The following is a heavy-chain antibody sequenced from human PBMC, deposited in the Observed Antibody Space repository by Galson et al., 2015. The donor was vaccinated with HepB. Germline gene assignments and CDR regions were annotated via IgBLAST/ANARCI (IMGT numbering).Heavy chain of an antibody. J-gene: IGHJ6*02. CDR2: ISAYNGNT. Sequence: SVKVSCKASGYTFTSYGISWVRQAPGQGLEWMGWISAYNGNTNYAQKLQGRVTMTTDTSTSTAYMELRSLRSDDTAVYYCAREVGYYYGSGSYSYYYYGMDVWGQGTTVTVSS. D-gene: IGHD3-10*01. V-gene: IGHV1-18*01. CDR1: GYTFTSYG. CDR3: AREVGYYYGSGSYSYYYYGMDV.